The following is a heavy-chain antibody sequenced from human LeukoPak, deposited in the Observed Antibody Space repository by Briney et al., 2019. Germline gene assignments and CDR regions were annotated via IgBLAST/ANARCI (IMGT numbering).Heavy chain of an antibody. CDR3: ARTPMESSVFGVGRAIYYYYYMDV. CDR2: IYTSGST. D-gene: IGHD3-3*01. CDR1: GGSISSYY. J-gene: IGHJ6*03. Sequence: SETLSLTCTVSGGSISSYYWSWIRQPAGKGLEWIGRIYTSGSTNYNPSLKSRVTMSVDTSKNQFSLKLSSVTAADTAVYYCARTPMESSVFGVGRAIYYYYYMDVWGKGTTVTVSS. V-gene: IGHV4-4*07.